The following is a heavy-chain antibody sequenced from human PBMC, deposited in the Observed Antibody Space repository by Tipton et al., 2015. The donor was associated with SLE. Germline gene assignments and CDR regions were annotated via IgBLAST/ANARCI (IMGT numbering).Heavy chain of an antibody. J-gene: IGHJ4*02. V-gene: IGHV3-11*04. D-gene: IGHD2-15*01. CDR3: ARSGGSSSEDY. CDR2: ISSSGSTI. Sequence: SLRLSCAASGFTFSDHYMDWVRQAPGKGLEWVSYISSSGSTIYYADSVKGRFTISRDNAKNSLYLQMNSLRAEDTAVYYCARSGGSSSEDYWGQGTLVTVSS. CDR1: GFTFSDHY.